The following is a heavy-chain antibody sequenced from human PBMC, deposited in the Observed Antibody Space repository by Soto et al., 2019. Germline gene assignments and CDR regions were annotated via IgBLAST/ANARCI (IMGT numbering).Heavy chain of an antibody. Sequence: ASVKVSCKASGYTFTSYDINWVRQAPGQGLEWMGWMNPYNGNTGYAQNFQGRVTMTRNTSISTAYMELSSLRSEDTAVYYCARRQGAVSYFDSWGQGALVTVSS. V-gene: IGHV1-8*01. J-gene: IGHJ4*02. CDR3: ARRQGAVSYFDS. CDR2: MNPYNGNT. CDR1: GYTFTSYD.